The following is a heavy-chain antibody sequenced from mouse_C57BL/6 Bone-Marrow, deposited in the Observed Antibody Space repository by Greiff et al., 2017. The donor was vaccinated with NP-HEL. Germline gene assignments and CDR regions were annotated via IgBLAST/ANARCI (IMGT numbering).Heavy chain of an antibody. D-gene: IGHD2-4*01. CDR2: IDPSDSET. J-gene: IGHJ4*01. CDR3: ATPVYYDYDVYAMDY. V-gene: IGHV1-52*01. CDR1: GYTFTSYW. Sequence: QVQLQQPGAELVRPGSSVKLSCKASGYTFTSYWMHWVKQRPIQGLEWIGNIDPSDSETHYNQKFKDKATLTVDKSSSTAYMQLSSLTSEDSAVYYCATPVYYDYDVYAMDYWGQGTSVTVSS.